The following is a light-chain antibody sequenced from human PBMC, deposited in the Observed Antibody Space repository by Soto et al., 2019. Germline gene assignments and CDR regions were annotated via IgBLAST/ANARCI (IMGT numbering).Light chain of an antibody. CDR2: DAS. CDR1: QSISSN. CDR3: QQCHNWPPWT. V-gene: IGKV3-15*01. Sequence: EIVMTQSPATLSVSPGERATLSCRASQSISSNLAWYQQKPGQAPRLLIYDASTRATGIPARFSGSGSGTEFTLTISSLQSEDFAVYYCQQCHNWPPWTFGQGTKVEIK. J-gene: IGKJ1*01.